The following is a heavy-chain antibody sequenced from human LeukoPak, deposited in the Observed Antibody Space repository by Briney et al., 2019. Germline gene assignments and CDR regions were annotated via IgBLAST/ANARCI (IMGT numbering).Heavy chain of an antibody. D-gene: IGHD5-24*01. CDR3: AKFQGGYNVGDAFDM. CDR1: GFIFNEYA. Sequence: GGSLRLSCAASGFIFNEYAMHWVRQAPGKGLEWVAIISYDGSNKFYADSVKGRFTISRDNSKNTLYLQMNSLTAEDTAVYYCAKFQGGYNVGDAFDMWGQGTMVTVSS. V-gene: IGHV3-30*18. CDR2: ISYDGSNK. J-gene: IGHJ3*02.